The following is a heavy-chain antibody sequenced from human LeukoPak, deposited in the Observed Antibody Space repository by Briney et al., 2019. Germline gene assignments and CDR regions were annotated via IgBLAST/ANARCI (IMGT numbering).Heavy chain of an antibody. J-gene: IGHJ4*02. CDR1: GVTVSSNY. V-gene: IGHV3-53*01. D-gene: IGHD3-16*01. CDR2: TYSGGRA. Sequence: GGTLRLSCAASGVTVSSNYMSWGREAPGPGLECFSVTYSGGRAYYADSVKGRFTISRDNSKNTLYLQMNRLRAGDTALYYCAKDLGRGDLLGASHHYWGQGTLVTVSS. CDR3: AKDLGRGDLLGASHHY.